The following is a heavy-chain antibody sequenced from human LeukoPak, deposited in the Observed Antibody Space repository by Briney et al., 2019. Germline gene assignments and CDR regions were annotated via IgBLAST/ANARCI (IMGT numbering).Heavy chain of an antibody. V-gene: IGHV3-33*08. CDR1: GFTFSSYG. Sequence: PGGSLRLSCAASGFTFSSYGMHWVRQAPGKGLEWVAVIWYDGSNKYYADPVKGRFTISRDNSKNTLYLQMNSLRAEDTAVYYCARDYYDSSGYYYWGQGTLVTVSS. CDR2: IWYDGSNK. J-gene: IGHJ4*02. D-gene: IGHD3-22*01. CDR3: ARDYYDSSGYYY.